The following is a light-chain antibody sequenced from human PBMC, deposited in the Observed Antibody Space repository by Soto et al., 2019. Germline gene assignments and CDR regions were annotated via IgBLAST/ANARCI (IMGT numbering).Light chain of an antibody. J-gene: IGLJ2*01. CDR2: DVN. Sequence: QSALTQPASVSGSPGQSIAISCIGTSSDVGAYNYVSWYQQHPGKAPKLVIYDVNHRPSGVSNRSSGSKSGNTASLTISGLQAEDESDYYCGSYTTSGSVVFGGGSKLTVL. V-gene: IGLV2-14*03. CDR1: SSDVGAYNY. CDR3: GSYTTSGSVV.